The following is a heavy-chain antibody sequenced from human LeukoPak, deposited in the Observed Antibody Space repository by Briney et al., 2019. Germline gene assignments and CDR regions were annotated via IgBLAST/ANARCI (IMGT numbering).Heavy chain of an antibody. CDR3: ATLPYYYDSSGSYYFDY. V-gene: IGHV3-30*02. CDR1: GFIFNSYG. D-gene: IGHD3-22*01. CDR2: IRYDGSNK. J-gene: IGHJ4*02. Sequence: PGGSLRLSCAASGFIFNSYGMHWVRQAPGKGLEWVAFIRYDGSNKYYADSVKGRFTISRDNSKNTLYLQMNSLRVEDTAVYYCATLPYYYDSSGSYYFDYWGQGTLVTVSP.